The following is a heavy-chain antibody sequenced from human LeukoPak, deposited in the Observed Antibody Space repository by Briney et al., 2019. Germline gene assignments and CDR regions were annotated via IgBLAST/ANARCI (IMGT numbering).Heavy chain of an antibody. Sequence: SETLSLTCTVSGASVSGYYWSWIRQPPGKGLQYIGYVYYTGTTSYNPSLKSRVTISVDTSKNQFSLKLSSVTAADTAVYYCARDPRYSSGWSYNWFDPWGQGTLVTVSS. CDR3: ARDPRYSSGWSYNWFDP. J-gene: IGHJ5*02. V-gene: IGHV4-59*02. CDR2: VYYTGTT. CDR1: GASVSGYY. D-gene: IGHD6-19*01.